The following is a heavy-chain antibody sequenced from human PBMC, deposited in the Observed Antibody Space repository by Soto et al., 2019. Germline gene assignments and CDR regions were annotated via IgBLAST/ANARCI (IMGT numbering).Heavy chain of an antibody. CDR2: ISWNSGSI. J-gene: IGHJ5*02. D-gene: IGHD3-3*01. Sequence: EVQLVESGGGLVQPGRSLRLSCAASGFTFDDYAMHWVRQAPGKGLEWVSGISWNSGSIGYADSVKGRFTISRDNAKNSLYLQMNSLRAEDTALYYCAKVGTDSYYDFWSGSTGWFDPWGQGTLVTVSS. V-gene: IGHV3-9*01. CDR3: AKVGTDSYYDFWSGSTGWFDP. CDR1: GFTFDDYA.